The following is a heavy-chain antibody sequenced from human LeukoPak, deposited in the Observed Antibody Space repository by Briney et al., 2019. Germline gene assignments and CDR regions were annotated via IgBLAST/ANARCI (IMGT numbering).Heavy chain of an antibody. CDR3: ARGGYYYDSSGYLDY. Sequence: GGSLRLSCAASGFTVSSNYMSWVRQAPGKGLEWVSVIYSGGSTYYADSVKGRFTISRDNSKNTLYLQMNSPRAEDTAVYYCARGGYYYDSSGYLDYWGQGTLVTVSS. D-gene: IGHD3-22*01. J-gene: IGHJ4*02. CDR1: GFTVSSNY. CDR2: IYSGGST. V-gene: IGHV3-53*01.